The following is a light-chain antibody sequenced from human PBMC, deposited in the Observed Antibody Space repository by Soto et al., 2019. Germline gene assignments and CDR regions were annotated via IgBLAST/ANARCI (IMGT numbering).Light chain of an antibody. Sequence: QSVLTQPASVSGSPGQSITISCTGTSSDVGTYDLVSWYQQHPGKAPKLLIYEVTKRPSGVSNRFSGSKSGNTASLTISGLQAEDEADYSCCSYATTGPVVFGGGTKLTVL. J-gene: IGLJ2*01. CDR1: SSDVGTYDL. CDR2: EVT. V-gene: IGLV2-23*02. CDR3: CSYATTGPVV.